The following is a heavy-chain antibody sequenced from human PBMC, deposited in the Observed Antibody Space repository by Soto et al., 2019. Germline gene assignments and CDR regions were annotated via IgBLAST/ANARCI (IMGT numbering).Heavy chain of an antibody. V-gene: IGHV3-23*01. CDR3: TKGTWLDI. J-gene: IGHJ3*02. D-gene: IGHD6-19*01. CDR1: GFTFGSHD. CDR2: ISVSDPDT. Sequence: EVQLLESGGGLVQPGGSLRLSCAASGFTFGSHDMSWVHQAPGKVLEWVSSISVSDPDTYYADSVKGRFTLSRDISKNTLFLQMDSLRAEDTALYYCTKGTWLDIWGQGTMVTVSS.